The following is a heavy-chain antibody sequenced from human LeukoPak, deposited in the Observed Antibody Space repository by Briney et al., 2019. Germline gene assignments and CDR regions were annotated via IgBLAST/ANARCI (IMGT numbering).Heavy chain of an antibody. V-gene: IGHV4-59*01. CDR2: IYYSGST. Sequence: PSETLSLTCTVSGGSISSYYWSWIRQPPGKGLEWIGYIYYSGSTNYNPSLKSRVTISVDTSKNQFSLKLSSVTAADTTVYYCARDMVVPAAMPYYYYYYMDVWGKGTTVPVSS. CDR3: ARDMVVPAAMPYYYYYYMDV. J-gene: IGHJ6*03. CDR1: GGSISSYY. D-gene: IGHD2-2*01.